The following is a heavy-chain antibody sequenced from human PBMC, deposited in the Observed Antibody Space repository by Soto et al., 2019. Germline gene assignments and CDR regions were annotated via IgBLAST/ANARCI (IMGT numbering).Heavy chain of an antibody. CDR1: GFTFSTYG. CDR2: MSYDGTKQ. Sequence: PGGSLRLSCAASGFTFSTYGMHWVRQAPGKGLEWVAAMSYDGTKQYYVDSVKGRFTISRDNSRNTLFLQLNSLRDEDTAVYYCAKEYGSTWIDHWCQGTPVTVS. D-gene: IGHD6-13*01. CDR3: AKEYGSTWIDH. J-gene: IGHJ4*02. V-gene: IGHV3-30*18.